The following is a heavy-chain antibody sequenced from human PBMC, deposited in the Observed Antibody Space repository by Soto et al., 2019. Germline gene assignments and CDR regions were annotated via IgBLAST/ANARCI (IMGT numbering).Heavy chain of an antibody. CDR1: GGSISSKSYS. D-gene: IGHD2-2*01. CDR2: FYYSENT. J-gene: IGHJ6*02. Sequence: KTSETLSLTCSVSGGSISSKSYSWGWIRQPPGKGLEWIGTFYYSENTYYNPSLKSRVTISVDTSKNQFSLKLSSVTAADTAVYYCAKLAGYCSGNSCHGDYAMDVWGQGTTVTVSS. V-gene: IGHV4-39*01. CDR3: AKLAGYCSGNSCHGDYAMDV.